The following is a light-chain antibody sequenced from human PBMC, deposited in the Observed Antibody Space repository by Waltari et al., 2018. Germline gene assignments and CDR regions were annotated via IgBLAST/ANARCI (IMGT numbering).Light chain of an antibody. CDR1: ETVLTG. CDR3: LQYHSYSK. Sequence: DIQMTQSPSTLSASVGHSVTITCRASETVLTGLAWYQQKPGKAPKLLIYKASSLESGVPSRFSGSASGTEFTLTISSLQPDDSATYYCLQYHSYSKFGQGTKLEIK. CDR2: KAS. V-gene: IGKV1-5*03. J-gene: IGKJ2*01.